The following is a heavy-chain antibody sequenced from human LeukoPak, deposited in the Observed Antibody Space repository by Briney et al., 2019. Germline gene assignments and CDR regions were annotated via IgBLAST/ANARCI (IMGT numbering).Heavy chain of an antibody. CDR1: GFTFSSYS. V-gene: IGHV3-48*01. J-gene: IGHJ4*02. D-gene: IGHD3-22*01. Sequence: GGSLRLSCAASGFTFSSYSMNWVRQAPGKGLGWVSYISSSSSTIYYADSVKGRFTISRDNSKSTLYLQMNSLRAEDTVVYYCAKRETYYYDSSGYWGQGTLFTVSS. CDR2: ISSSSSTI. CDR3: AKRETYYYDSSGY.